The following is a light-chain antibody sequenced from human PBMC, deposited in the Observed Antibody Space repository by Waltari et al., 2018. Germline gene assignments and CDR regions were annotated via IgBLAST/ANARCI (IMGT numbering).Light chain of an antibody. V-gene: IGLV2-23*02. Sequence: QSALTQPASVSGSPGQSITISCTAVNSNVDILHLVSWYQHHPGRNPRLLTYAISQRPSGISNRFSGSKSGNTASLTISGLQPEDEADYFCCSFAGYGIYVFGSGTQVSVL. CDR2: AIS. J-gene: IGLJ1*01. CDR1: NSNVDILHL. CDR3: CSFAGYGIYV.